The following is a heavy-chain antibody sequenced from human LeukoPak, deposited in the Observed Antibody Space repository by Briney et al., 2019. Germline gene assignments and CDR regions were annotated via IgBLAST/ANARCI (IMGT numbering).Heavy chain of an antibody. D-gene: IGHD3-22*01. Sequence: GGSLRLSCAASGFTVSSNYMSWVRQAPGKGLEWVSAISGSGGSTYYADSVKGRFTISRDNSKNTLYLQMNSLRAEDTAVYYCAKSKFYYDSSGYPFDYWGQGTLVTVSS. V-gene: IGHV3-23*01. CDR3: AKSKFYYDSSGYPFDY. CDR2: ISGSGGST. J-gene: IGHJ4*02. CDR1: GFTVSSNY.